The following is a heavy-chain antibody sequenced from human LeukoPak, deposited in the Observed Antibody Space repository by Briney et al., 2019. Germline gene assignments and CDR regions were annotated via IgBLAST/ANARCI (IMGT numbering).Heavy chain of an antibody. D-gene: IGHD3-10*01. Sequence: PGGSLRLSCAASGFTFSDYHMHWVRQAPGKGLEWVSCISSNSNCIYYTDSVKGRFTISRDNAKNSLYLQLNSLRAEDTAVYFCARDQYGYYFDYWGQGSLVTVSS. J-gene: IGHJ4*02. CDR1: GFTFSDYH. CDR2: ISSNSNCI. CDR3: ARDQYGYYFDY. V-gene: IGHV3-21*01.